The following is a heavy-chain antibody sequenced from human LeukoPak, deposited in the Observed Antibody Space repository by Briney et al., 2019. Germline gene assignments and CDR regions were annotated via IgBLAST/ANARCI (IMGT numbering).Heavy chain of an antibody. V-gene: IGHV3-23*01. CDR1: EFTLSYFW. Sequence: GGSLRLSCTTSEFTLSYFWMSWVRQAPGKGLEWVSTISGGGDATYYADSVKGRFTISRDNSKNTLYLQMNSLRAEDTAMYYCAKVSLNMVNDAFDIWGQGTMVSVSS. J-gene: IGHJ3*02. D-gene: IGHD4/OR15-4a*01. CDR2: ISGGGDAT. CDR3: AKVSLNMVNDAFDI.